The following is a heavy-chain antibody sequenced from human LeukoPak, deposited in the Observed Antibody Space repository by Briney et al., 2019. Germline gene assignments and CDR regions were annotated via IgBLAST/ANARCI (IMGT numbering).Heavy chain of an antibody. CDR1: GGSISSYY. CDR3: ARHLPGEAAAGTVDY. Sequence: SETLSLTCTVSGGSISSYYWSWIRQPPGKGLEWIGYIYYSGSTNYNPSLKSRVTISVDTSKNQFSLKLSSVTAADTAVYYCARHLPGEAAAGTVDYWGQGTLVTVSS. V-gene: IGHV4-59*08. D-gene: IGHD6-13*01. CDR2: IYYSGST. J-gene: IGHJ4*02.